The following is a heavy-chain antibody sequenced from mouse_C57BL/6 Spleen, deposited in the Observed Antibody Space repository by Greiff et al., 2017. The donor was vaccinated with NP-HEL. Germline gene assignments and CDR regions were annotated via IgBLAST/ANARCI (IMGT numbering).Heavy chain of an antibody. D-gene: IGHD2-4*01. CDR1: GYTFTSYG. J-gene: IGHJ3*01. CDR2: IYPRSGNT. V-gene: IGHV1-81*01. CDR3: ARDDYEGSWLAY. Sequence: QVQLQQSGAELARPGASVKLSCKASGYTFTSYGISWVKQRTGQGLEWIGEIYPRSGNTYYNEKFKGKATLTADKSSSTAYMELRSLTSEDSAVYFCARDDYEGSWLAYWGQGTLVTVSA.